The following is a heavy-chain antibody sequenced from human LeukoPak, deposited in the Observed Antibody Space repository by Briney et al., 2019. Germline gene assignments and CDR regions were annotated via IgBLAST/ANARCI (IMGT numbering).Heavy chain of an antibody. Sequence: SETLSLTCTVSGGSISSSYWSWIRQPPGEGLEWIGYLSYSGSTNYNPSLKSRVTISVDPSKNLFSLRLSSVTAADTAVYYCASLYSSTWQRVDYWGHGTLVTVSS. J-gene: IGHJ4*01. V-gene: IGHV4-59*01. CDR3: ASLYSSTWQRVDY. CDR2: LSYSGST. CDR1: GGSISSSY. D-gene: IGHD6-13*01.